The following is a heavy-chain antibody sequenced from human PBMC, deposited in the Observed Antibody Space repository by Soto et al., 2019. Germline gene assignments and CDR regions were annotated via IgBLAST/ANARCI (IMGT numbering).Heavy chain of an antibody. V-gene: IGHV1-8*01. J-gene: IGHJ4*02. CDR3: ARGQYRRLGY. D-gene: IGHD3-16*02. CDR2: MNANSGNT. Sequence: ASVKVSCKTSGFTFTDYDINWVRQASGQGLEWMGWMNANSGNTGYAQNFQGRVTMTRTTSSPTAYMELSGLESEDTAVYYCARGQYRRLGYWGQGTQVTVSS. CDR1: GFTFTDYD.